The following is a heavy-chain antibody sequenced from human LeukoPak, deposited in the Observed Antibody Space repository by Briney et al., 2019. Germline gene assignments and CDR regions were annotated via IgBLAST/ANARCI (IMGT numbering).Heavy chain of an antibody. J-gene: IGHJ4*02. CDR2: ISSDGSNN. D-gene: IGHD3-22*01. CDR3: RAATRYLDYYYDY. Sequence: GRSLRLSCAASRFTFNIFGMHWVRQAPGKGLEWVAVISSDGSNNYYADSVRGRFTIYRDNSKDTLYLQMSSLTIEDTAVYYCRAATRYLDYYYDYWGQGTLVTVSS. CDR1: RFTFNIFG. V-gene: IGHV3-30*03.